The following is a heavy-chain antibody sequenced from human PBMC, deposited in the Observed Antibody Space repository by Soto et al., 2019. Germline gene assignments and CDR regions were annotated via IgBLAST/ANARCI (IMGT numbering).Heavy chain of an antibody. D-gene: IGHD6-19*01. CDR1: GFTVSDS. CDR2: IHSDGST. Sequence: GGSLRLSCSVAGFTVSDSMSWVRQAPGKGLECVSFIHSDGSTHYTDSVKGRFTISRDNSKNTLYLQMDRLRVDDTAVYFCARDASGPFDYWGQGTLVTVSS. J-gene: IGHJ4*02. V-gene: IGHV3-53*01. CDR3: ARDASGPFDY.